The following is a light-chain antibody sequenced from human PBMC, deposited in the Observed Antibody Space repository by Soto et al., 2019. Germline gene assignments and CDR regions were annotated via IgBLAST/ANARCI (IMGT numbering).Light chain of an antibody. CDR3: QQFNNWLPLT. CDR1: QFVSTN. CDR2: SAS. Sequence: EVVMTQSPATLSVSPGERATLSCRASQFVSTNLAWYQQKPGQAPRLLIYSASTRATGIPARFSGSGSGTEFTRTISSLQSEDSAVSYCQQFNNWLPLTFGGGTKVEIK. J-gene: IGKJ4*01. V-gene: IGKV3-15*01.